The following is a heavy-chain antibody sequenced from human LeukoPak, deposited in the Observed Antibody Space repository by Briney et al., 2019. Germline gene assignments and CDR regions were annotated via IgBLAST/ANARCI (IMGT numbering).Heavy chain of an antibody. V-gene: IGHV1-18*01. D-gene: IGHD3-3*01. CDR1: GYTFTSYC. Sequence: ASVKVSCRSSGYTFTSYCISWVRQAPGQGLEWMGWISAYNGNTNYAQKLQGRVTMTTDTSTSTAYMELRSLRFDDTAVYYCARDSQQYDFWSGYYVYYYYYGMVVWGQGTTVTVSS. CDR2: ISAYNGNT. J-gene: IGHJ6*02. CDR3: ARDSQQYDFWSGYYVYYYYYGMVV.